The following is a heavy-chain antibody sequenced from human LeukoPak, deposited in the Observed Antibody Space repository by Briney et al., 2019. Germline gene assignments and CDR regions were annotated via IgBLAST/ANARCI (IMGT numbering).Heavy chain of an antibody. V-gene: IGHV4-34*01. CDR1: GGSFSDCY. CDR2: INHSGST. J-gene: IGHJ5*02. CDR3: ARGGYYGSGNDFRFDP. D-gene: IGHD3-10*01. Sequence: SETLSLTCAVYGGSFSDCYWSWIRQPPGKGLEWIGEINHSGSTNYNSSLKSRVTISVDTSKNQFSLKLSSVTAADTAVYYCARGGYYGSGNDFRFDPWGQGTLVTVSS.